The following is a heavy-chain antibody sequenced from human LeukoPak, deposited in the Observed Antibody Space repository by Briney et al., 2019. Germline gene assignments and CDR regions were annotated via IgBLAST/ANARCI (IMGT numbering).Heavy chain of an antibody. CDR1: GFTFSNYA. Sequence: GGSLRLSCAASGFTFSNYAMSWVRQAPGTGLEWVSAISANGGGTYYADSVKGRFTISRDNSKNTLYLQMNSLRAEDTAVYYCAKSDPYYSSGSCHYWGQGTLVTVSS. CDR3: AKSDPYYSSGSCHY. J-gene: IGHJ4*02. D-gene: IGHD3-10*01. V-gene: IGHV3-23*01. CDR2: ISANGGGT.